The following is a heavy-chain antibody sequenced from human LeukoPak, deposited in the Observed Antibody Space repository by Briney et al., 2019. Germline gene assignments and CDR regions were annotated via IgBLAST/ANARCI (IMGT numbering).Heavy chain of an antibody. CDR3: AKEMSRPTVVRSSWSPFGY. D-gene: IGHD6-13*01. CDR2: ISYDGSNK. Sequence: PGRSLRLSCAASGFTFSSYGMHWVRQAPGKGLEWVAVISYDGSNKYYADSVKGRFTISRDNSKNTLYLQMNSLRAEDTAVYYCAKEMSRPTVVRSSWSPFGYWGQGTLVTVSS. V-gene: IGHV3-30*18. CDR1: GFTFSSYG. J-gene: IGHJ4*02.